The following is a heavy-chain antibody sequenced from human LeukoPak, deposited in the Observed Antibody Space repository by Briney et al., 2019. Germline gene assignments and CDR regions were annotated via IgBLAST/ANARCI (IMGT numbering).Heavy chain of an antibody. Sequence: ASVKVSCKASGGTFSSYAISWVRQAPGQGLEWMGWMNPNSGNTGYAQKFQGRVTMTRNTSISTAYMELSSLRSEDTAVYFCARGITVSGYYFYGMDVWGQGTTVTVSS. D-gene: IGHD6-19*01. CDR2: MNPNSGNT. CDR3: ARGITVSGYYFYGMDV. CDR1: GGTFSSYA. V-gene: IGHV1-8*02. J-gene: IGHJ6*02.